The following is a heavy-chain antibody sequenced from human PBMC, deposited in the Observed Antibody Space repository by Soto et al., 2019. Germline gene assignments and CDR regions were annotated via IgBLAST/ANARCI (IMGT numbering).Heavy chain of an antibody. CDR3: ARLGYSYGYIGY. D-gene: IGHD5-18*01. CDR1: GGSFSGYY. CDR2: INHSGST. J-gene: IGHJ4*02. V-gene: IGHV4-34*01. Sequence: PSETLSLTCAVYGGSFSGYYLSWIRQPPGKGLEWIGEINHSGSTNYNPSLKSRVTISVDTSKNQFSLKLSSVTAADTAVYYCARLGYSYGYIGYWGQGTLVTVSS.